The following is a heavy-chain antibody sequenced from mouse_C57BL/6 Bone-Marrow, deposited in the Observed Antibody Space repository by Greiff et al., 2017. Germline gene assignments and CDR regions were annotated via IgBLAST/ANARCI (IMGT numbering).Heavy chain of an antibody. D-gene: IGHD2-3*01. CDR1: GYTFTSYW. CDR3: AIDGYPEGFFAY. J-gene: IGHJ3*01. CDR2: IDPSDSYT. Sequence: QVQLQQPGAELVMPGASVKLSCKASGYTFTSYWMHWVKQRPGQGLEWIGEIDPSDSYTNYNQKFKGKSTLTVDKSSSTAYMQLSSLTSEDSAVYYCAIDGYPEGFFAYWGQGTLVTVSA. V-gene: IGHV1-69*01.